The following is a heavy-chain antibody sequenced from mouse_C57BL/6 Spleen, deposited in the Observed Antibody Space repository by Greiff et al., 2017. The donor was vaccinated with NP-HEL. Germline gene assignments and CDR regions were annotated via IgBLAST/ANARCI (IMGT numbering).Heavy chain of an antibody. D-gene: IGHD2-12*01. CDR2: INPNNGGT. CDR1: GYTFTDYN. Sequence: EVQLQQSGPELVKPGASVKMSCKASGYTFTDYNMHWVKQSHGKSLEWIGYINPNNGGTSYNQKFKGKATLTVNKSSSTAYMELRSLASEDSAVYYWATAGYSPFAYWGQGTLVTVSA. CDR3: ATAGYSPFAY. J-gene: IGHJ3*01. V-gene: IGHV1-22*01.